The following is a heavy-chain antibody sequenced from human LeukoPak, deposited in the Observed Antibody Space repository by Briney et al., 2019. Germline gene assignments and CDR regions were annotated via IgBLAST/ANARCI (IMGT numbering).Heavy chain of an antibody. Sequence: PGGSLRLSCAASGFTFSSYVMSWVRQAPGKGLEWVSAISGSGGSTNYADSVKGRFTVSRDNSKNTLYLQMNSLRAEDTAVYYCARDMRGAATPLPLDWFDPWGQGTLVTVSS. V-gene: IGHV3-23*01. CDR1: GFTFSSYV. D-gene: IGHD2-15*01. CDR2: ISGSGGST. CDR3: ARDMRGAATPLPLDWFDP. J-gene: IGHJ5*02.